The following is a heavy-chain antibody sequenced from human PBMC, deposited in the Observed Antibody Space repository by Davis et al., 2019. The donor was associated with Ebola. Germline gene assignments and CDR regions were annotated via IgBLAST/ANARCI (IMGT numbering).Heavy chain of an antibody. CDR1: GGSFSGYS. J-gene: IGHJ6*02. V-gene: IGHV4-34*01. CDR3: ARYPRPSYSYGMDV. CDR2: INHSGST. Sequence: PSETLSLTCAVYGGSFSGYSWSWIRQPPGKGLEWIGEINHSGSTNYNPSLKSRVTISVDTSKNQFSLKLSSVTAADTAVYFCARYPRPSYSYGMDVWGQGTTVTVSS.